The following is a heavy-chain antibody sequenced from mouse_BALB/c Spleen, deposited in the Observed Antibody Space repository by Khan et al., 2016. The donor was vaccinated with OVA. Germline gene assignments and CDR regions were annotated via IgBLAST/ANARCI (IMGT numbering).Heavy chain of an antibody. D-gene: IGHD2-3*01. CDR3: ARDGSRYNYAMDY. CDR2: ISYSGST. V-gene: IGHV3-2*02. CDR1: GYSITSDYA. Sequence: EVQLVESGPGLVKPSQSLSLTCTVTGYSITSDYAWNLIRPSPENKLEWMGYISYSGSTNYNPSLKSRISITRDTSKNQFFLQLNSVTTEDTATYYCARDGSRYNYAMDYWGQGTSVTVSS. J-gene: IGHJ4*01.